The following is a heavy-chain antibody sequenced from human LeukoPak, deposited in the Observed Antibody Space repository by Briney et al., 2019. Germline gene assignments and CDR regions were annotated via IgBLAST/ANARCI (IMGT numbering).Heavy chain of an antibody. CDR1: GGSISSSSYY. Sequence: SETLSLTCTVSGGSISSSSYYWGWIRRPPGKGLEWIGSIYYSGSTYYNPSLKSRVTISVDTSKNQFSPKLSSVTAADTAVYYCARSEGGSSDYWGQGTLVTVSS. D-gene: IGHD6-6*01. CDR3: ARSEGGSSDY. J-gene: IGHJ4*02. V-gene: IGHV4-39*01. CDR2: IYYSGST.